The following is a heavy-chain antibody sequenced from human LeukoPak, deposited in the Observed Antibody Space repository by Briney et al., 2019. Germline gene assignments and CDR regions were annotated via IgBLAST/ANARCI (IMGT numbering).Heavy chain of an antibody. CDR1: GFTFSSYS. V-gene: IGHV3-21*01. J-gene: IGHJ4*02. D-gene: IGHD4-17*01. Sequence: GGSLRLSCAASGFTFSSYSMNWVRQAPGKGLGWVSSISSSSSYIYYADSVKGRFTISRDNAKNSLYLQMNSLRAEDTAVYYCASVNGDYTYWGQGTLVTVSS. CDR3: ASVNGDYTY. CDR2: ISSSSSYI.